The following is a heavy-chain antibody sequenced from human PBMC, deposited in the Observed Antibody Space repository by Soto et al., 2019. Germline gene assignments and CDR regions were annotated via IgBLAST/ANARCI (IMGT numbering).Heavy chain of an antibody. V-gene: IGHV3-23*01. Sequence: EVQLLESGGGLVQPGGSLRLSCAASGFTFSSYAMNWVRRAPGKGLEWVSGISGSAGSTYYADSVKGRFTIPRDNSKNTLYLQMNSLRAEDTAVYYCAKALGLTTFMYYFDYWGQGTLVTVSS. D-gene: IGHD4-4*01. CDR2: ISGSAGST. J-gene: IGHJ4*02. CDR3: AKALGLTTFMYYFDY. CDR1: GFTFSSYA.